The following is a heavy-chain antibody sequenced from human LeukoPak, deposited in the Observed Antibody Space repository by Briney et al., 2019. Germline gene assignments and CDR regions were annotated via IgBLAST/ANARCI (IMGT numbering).Heavy chain of an antibody. V-gene: IGHV4-28*01. CDR2: IYYSGST. CDR3: ARNAYGETSWFDP. D-gene: IGHD4-17*01. Sequence: SETLSLTCAVSGYSISSSNWWGWIRQPPGKGLEWIGYIYYSGSTYYNPSLKSRATMSVDTSKNQFSLKLSSVTAVDTAVYYCARNAYGETSWFDPWGQGTLVTVSS. CDR1: GYSISSSNW. J-gene: IGHJ5*02.